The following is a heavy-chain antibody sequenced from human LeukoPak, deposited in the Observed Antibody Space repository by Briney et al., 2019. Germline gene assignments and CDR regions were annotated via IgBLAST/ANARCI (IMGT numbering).Heavy chain of an antibody. V-gene: IGHV1-2*02. Sequence: ASVKVSCKASGYTFTGYYMHWVRQAPGQGLEWMGWINPSSGGTNYVQKFQGRVTMTRDTSISTAYMELSRLRSDDTAVYYCARVVRGVISGWFDPWGQGTLVTVSS. CDR1: GYTFTGYY. J-gene: IGHJ5*02. CDR2: INPSSGGT. CDR3: ARVVRGVISGWFDP. D-gene: IGHD3-10*01.